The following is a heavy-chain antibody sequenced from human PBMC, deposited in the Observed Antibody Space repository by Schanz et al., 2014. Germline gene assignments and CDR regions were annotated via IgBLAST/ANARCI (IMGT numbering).Heavy chain of an antibody. CDR2: IWSDGSTK. CDR3: AREQIMAAAGLVDY. D-gene: IGHD6-13*01. CDR1: GFAFSVYG. J-gene: IGHJ4*01. V-gene: IGHV3-33*01. Sequence: QEQLVESGGGVVQPGRSLRLSCAASGFAFSVYGMHWVRQAPGKGPEWVAVIWSDGSTKYYADSVKGRFTISRDNSKNTLYLQMNSLRADDTAVYYCAREQIMAAAGLVDYWGHGTLVTVSS.